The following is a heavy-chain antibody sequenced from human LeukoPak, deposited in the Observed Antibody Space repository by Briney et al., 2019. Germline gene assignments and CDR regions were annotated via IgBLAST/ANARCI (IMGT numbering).Heavy chain of an antibody. V-gene: IGHV3-7*01. CDR2: IKQDGSEK. J-gene: IGHJ3*02. CDR1: GFTFSSYW. CDR3: ARMTAHAFDI. D-gene: IGHD2-21*02. Sequence: GGSLRLSCAASGFTFSSYWKSWVRQAPGKGLEWVANIKQDGSEKYYVDSVKGRFTISRDNAKNTLYLQMNSLRAEDTAVYYCARMTAHAFDIWGQGTMVAVSS.